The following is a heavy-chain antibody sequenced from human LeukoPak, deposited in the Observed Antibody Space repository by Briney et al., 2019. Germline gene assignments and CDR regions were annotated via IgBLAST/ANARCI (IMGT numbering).Heavy chain of an antibody. J-gene: IGHJ4*02. CDR2: IYYSGST. D-gene: IGHD3-10*01. CDR1: GGSISSGDYY. V-gene: IGHV4-30-4*08. CDR3: ARARGYYGSGSYYELDY. Sequence: PSETLSLTCTVSGGSISSGDYYWSWIRQPPGKGLEWIGYIYYSGSTYYNPSLKSRVTISVDTSKNQFSLKLSSVTAADTAVYYCARARGYYGSGSYYELDYWGQGTLVTVSS.